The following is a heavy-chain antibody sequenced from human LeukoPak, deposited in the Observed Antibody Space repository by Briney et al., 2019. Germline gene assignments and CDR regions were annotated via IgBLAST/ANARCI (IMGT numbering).Heavy chain of an antibody. Sequence: SETLSLTCTVSGGSISSHYWSWIRQPPGKGLEWIGYIYYSGSTNYNPSLKSRVTISVDTSKHQFSLKLNSVTAADTAVYYCASRNALEVRGHYYYYGMDVWGQGTTVTVSS. V-gene: IGHV4-59*08. D-gene: IGHD3-10*01. CDR3: ASRNALEVRGHYYYYGMDV. J-gene: IGHJ6*02. CDR1: GGSISSHY. CDR2: IYYSGST.